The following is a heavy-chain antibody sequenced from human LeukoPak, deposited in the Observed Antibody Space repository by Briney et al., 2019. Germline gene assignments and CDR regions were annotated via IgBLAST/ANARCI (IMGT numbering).Heavy chain of an antibody. V-gene: IGHV3-13*04. CDR2: ISSSGDT. CDR1: GFTFRKFD. D-gene: IGHD5-12*01. J-gene: IGHJ5*02. CDR3: VRALYNSGQFDP. Sequence: GGSLRLSCAASGFTFRKFDTHWVRQATGKGLEWVSGISSSGDTFYKDSVKCRFTISRENGENSLFLQLNSLRTGDTAVDYCVRALYNSGQFDPWGQGTLVTVSS.